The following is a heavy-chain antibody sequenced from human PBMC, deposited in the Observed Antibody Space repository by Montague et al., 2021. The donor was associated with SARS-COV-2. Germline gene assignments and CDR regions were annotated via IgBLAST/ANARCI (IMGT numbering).Heavy chain of an antibody. Sequence: SETLSLTCVAYGGSFSGYYWSWIRQPPGKGLEWIGEINHSGSTNYNPSLKSRVTISVDTPKKQFSLRLNSVTAVDTAVYYCARGGGYSYGALDYWGQGTLVTVSS. CDR3: ARGGGYSYGALDY. V-gene: IGHV4-34*01. D-gene: IGHD5-18*01. J-gene: IGHJ4*02. CDR1: GGSFSGYY. CDR2: INHSGST.